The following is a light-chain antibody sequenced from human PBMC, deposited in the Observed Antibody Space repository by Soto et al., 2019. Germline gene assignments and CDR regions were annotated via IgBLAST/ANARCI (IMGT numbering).Light chain of an antibody. CDR1: QSVFGY. V-gene: IGKV3-11*01. CDR3: QQCSDSPPLT. Sequence: EVVLTQSPATLSLSPGERATLSCRASQSVFGYLAWYQHKPGQAPRLLIYDAYKRATGVPARFSGSGSESDFTLIISSLELEDFAVYYCQQCSDSPPLTFGGGTKVEIK. CDR2: DAY. J-gene: IGKJ4*01.